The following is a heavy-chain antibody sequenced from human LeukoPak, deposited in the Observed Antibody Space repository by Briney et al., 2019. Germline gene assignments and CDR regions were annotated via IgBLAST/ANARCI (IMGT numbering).Heavy chain of an antibody. J-gene: IGHJ3*02. CDR1: GYTFTSYG. Sequence: GASVKVSCKASGYTFTSYGISWVRQAPGQGLEWMGWISAYNGITNYAQKLQGRVTMTTDTSTSTAYMELRSLRSDDTAVYYCARDHIAVAGNAAFDIWGQGTMVTVPS. V-gene: IGHV1-18*01. CDR2: ISAYNGIT. D-gene: IGHD6-19*01. CDR3: ARDHIAVAGNAAFDI.